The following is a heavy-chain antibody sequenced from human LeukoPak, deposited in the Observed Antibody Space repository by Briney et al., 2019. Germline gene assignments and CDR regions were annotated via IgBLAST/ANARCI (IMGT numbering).Heavy chain of an antibody. Sequence: SETLSLTCAVYGGPFSGYYWSWIRQPPGKGLEWIGEINHSGSTNYNPSLKSRVTISVDTSKNQFSLKLSSVTAADTAVYYCARGLRWQQLEKYFQHWGQGTLVTVSS. J-gene: IGHJ1*01. CDR2: INHSGST. V-gene: IGHV4-34*01. CDR1: GGPFSGYY. D-gene: IGHD6-13*01. CDR3: ARGLRWQQLEKYFQH.